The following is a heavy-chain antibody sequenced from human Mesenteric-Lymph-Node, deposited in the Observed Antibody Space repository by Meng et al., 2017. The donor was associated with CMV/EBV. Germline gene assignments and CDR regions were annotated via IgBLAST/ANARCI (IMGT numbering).Heavy chain of an antibody. CDR1: GGSVSSGSYY. V-gene: IGHV4-61*01. Sequence: SETLSLTCTVSGGSVSSGSYYWSWIRQPPGKGLEWIGYIYYSGSTNYNPSLKSRVVISVDTSKNQFSLKLSSVTAADTAVYYCARARLLVVPAAIPFPNYYFDYWGQGTLVTVSS. CDR3: ARARLLVVPAAIPFPNYYFDY. CDR2: IYYSGST. D-gene: IGHD2-2*02. J-gene: IGHJ4*02.